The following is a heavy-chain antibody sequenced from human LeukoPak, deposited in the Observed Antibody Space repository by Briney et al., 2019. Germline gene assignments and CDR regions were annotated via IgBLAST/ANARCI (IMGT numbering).Heavy chain of an antibody. CDR1: GFTFSSYS. J-gene: IGHJ4*02. D-gene: IGHD2-2*01. CDR3: ARPKYCSSTSCYAFDY. Sequence: GGSLRLSCAASGFTFSSYSMNWVRQAPGKGLEWVSSISSRSSYIYYADSVKGRFTVSRDNAKNSLYLQMNSLRAEDTAVYYCARPKYCSSTSCYAFDYWGQGTLVTVSS. V-gene: IGHV3-21*01. CDR2: ISSRSSYI.